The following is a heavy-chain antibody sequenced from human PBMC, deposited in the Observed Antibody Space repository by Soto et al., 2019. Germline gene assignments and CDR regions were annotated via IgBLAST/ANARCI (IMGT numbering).Heavy chain of an antibody. CDR1: GGSISSYY. D-gene: IGHD3-3*01. J-gene: IGHJ5*02. CDR3: ARDVFGGLAANWFDP. CDR2: IYYSGST. Sequence: SETLSLTCTVSGGSISSYYWSWIRQPPGKGLEWIGYIYYSGSTNYNPSLKSRVTISVDTSNNQFSLKLSSVTAADTAVYYCARDVFGGLAANWFDPWGQGTLVTVSS. V-gene: IGHV4-59*01.